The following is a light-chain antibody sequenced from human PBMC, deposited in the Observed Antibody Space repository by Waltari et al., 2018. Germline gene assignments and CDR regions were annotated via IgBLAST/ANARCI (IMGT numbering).Light chain of an antibody. CDR3: QQYGSSPPPWT. CDR1: QSVSSSY. CDR2: GAS. J-gene: IGKJ1*01. Sequence: EIVLTQSPGTLSLSPGERATLSCRASQSVSSSYLAWYQQKPGQAPRPLIYGASIRATGIPDRFSGSGSGTDFTLTISRLEPEDFTMYYCQQYGSSPPPWTFGQGTKVEIK. V-gene: IGKV3-20*01.